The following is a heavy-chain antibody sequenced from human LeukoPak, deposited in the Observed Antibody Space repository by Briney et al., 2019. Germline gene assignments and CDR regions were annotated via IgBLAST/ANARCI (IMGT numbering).Heavy chain of an antibody. D-gene: IGHD1-26*01. Sequence: GGSLRLSCAASGFTFSSYSMNGVRHAPGKGLEGVSSISSSSSYIYYADSVKGRFTISRDNAKNSLYLQMSSLRAEDTAVYYCARVGAGMGGSYYYSDYWGQGTLVTVSS. V-gene: IGHV3-21*01. CDR1: GFTFSSYS. J-gene: IGHJ4*02. CDR3: ARVGAGMGGSYYYSDY. CDR2: ISSSSSYI.